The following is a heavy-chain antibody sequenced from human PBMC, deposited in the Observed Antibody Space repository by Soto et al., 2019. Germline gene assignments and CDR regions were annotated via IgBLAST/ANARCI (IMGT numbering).Heavy chain of an antibody. J-gene: IGHJ6*02. CDR3: AKGVLSFHYGMEV. Sequence: GSLRLSCATSGFTFNTYPMTWVRQAPGKGLEWVSSISSTAGRTSSYADSVKGRFAISRDFSDNTVYLQMNNLRVDDAAVYFCAKGVLSFHYGMEVWGQGTTVTVSS. D-gene: IGHD3-10*01. V-gene: IGHV3-23*01. CDR2: ISSTAGRTS. CDR1: GFTFNTYP.